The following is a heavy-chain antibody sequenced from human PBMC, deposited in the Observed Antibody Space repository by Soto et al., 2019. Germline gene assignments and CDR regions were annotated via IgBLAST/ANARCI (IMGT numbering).Heavy chain of an antibody. Sequence: GSLRLSCAASTFTFSAYWMTWVRQAPGKGPEWVANIKGDGSEKYYVDSVKGRFTISRDNAKDSLYLQMNSLRAEDTAVYYCVRSYHYYDFWGGGSRGGYFYGMDVWGQGTTVTVSS. CDR1: TFTFSAYW. J-gene: IGHJ6*02. CDR2: IKGDGSEK. V-gene: IGHV3-7*01. CDR3: VRSYHYYDFWGGGSRGGYFYGMDV. D-gene: IGHD3-3*01.